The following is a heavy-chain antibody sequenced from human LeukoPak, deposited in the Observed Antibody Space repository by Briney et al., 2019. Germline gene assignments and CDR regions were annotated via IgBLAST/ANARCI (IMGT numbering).Heavy chain of an antibody. CDR1: GVSISSSNSY. Sequence: SETLSLTCTVSGVSISSSNSYWGWIRQPPGKGLEWIGSIYYTGNTYYNASLKSRVTISIDTSKNQISLRLTSVAATDTAVYYCARQTGSGLFILPGGQGTLVTVSS. CDR2: IYYTGNT. V-gene: IGHV4-39*01. J-gene: IGHJ4*02. CDR3: ARQTGSGLFILP. D-gene: IGHD3/OR15-3a*01.